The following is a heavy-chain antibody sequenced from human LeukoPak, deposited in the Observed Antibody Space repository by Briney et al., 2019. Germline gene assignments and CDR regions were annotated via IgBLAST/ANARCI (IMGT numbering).Heavy chain of an antibody. Sequence: PSQTLSLTCAISGDSVSSNSAAWNWIRPPPSRGLEWLGRTYYRSKWYNDYAVSVKSRITINPDTSKNQFSLQLNSVTPEDTAVYYCARAGQLVGLVDYWGQGTLVTVSS. CDR1: GDSVSSNSAA. D-gene: IGHD6-13*01. CDR2: TYYRSKWYN. J-gene: IGHJ4*02. CDR3: ARAGQLVGLVDY. V-gene: IGHV6-1*01.